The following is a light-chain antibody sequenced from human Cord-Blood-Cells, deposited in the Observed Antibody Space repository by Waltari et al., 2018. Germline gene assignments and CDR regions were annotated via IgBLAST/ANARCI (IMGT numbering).Light chain of an antibody. V-gene: IGKV3-20*01. CDR3: QQYGSSWT. CDR2: GAS. Sequence: EIVLTQSPGTLSLSPGERAPLSCRASPSVSSSYLAWYQQKPGQAPRLLSYGASSRATGIPDRFSGSGSGTVFTLTISRLEPEDFAVYYCQQYGSSWTFGQGAKVEIK. J-gene: IGKJ1*01. CDR1: PSVSSSY.